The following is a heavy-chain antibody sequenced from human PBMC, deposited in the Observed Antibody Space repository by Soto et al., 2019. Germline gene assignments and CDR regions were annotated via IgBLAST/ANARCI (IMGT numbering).Heavy chain of an antibody. CDR1: GGSINSYW. J-gene: IGHJ4*02. Sequence: LSLTCSVSGGSINSYWWSWIRQPAGKGLEWIGRVYSSGTTDNNPSLNSRATLSVETSKNQFSLKLSSVTAADTAVYYCARDIGSYAYGEGYWGQGIQVTVSS. CDR2: VYSSGTT. CDR3: ARDIGSYAYGEGY. D-gene: IGHD3-10*01. V-gene: IGHV4-4*07.